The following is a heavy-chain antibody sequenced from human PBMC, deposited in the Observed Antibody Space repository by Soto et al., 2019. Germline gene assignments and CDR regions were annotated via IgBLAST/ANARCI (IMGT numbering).Heavy chain of an antibody. V-gene: IGHV4-59*08. Sequence: PSDTLSLTCTVSGGSISIYYWSWIRQPPGKGLEWIGYIYYSGSTNYNPSLKSRVTISVDTSKNQFSLKLSSVTAADTAVYYCASSYYDILTGYYFDYWGQGSLVTVSS. J-gene: IGHJ4*02. D-gene: IGHD3-9*01. CDR3: ASSYYDILTGYYFDY. CDR2: IYYSGST. CDR1: GGSISIYY.